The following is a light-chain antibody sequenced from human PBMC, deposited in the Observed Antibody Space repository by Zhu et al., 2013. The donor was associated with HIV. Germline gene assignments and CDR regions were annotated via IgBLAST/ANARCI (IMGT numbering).Light chain of an antibody. CDR2: GAS. CDR1: QSFSRN. V-gene: IGKV3-15*01. Sequence: EIVLTQSPGTLSLSPGERATLSCRASQSFSRNSLAWYQHKPGQAPRLLIYGASTRAPGIPVRFSGSGSGTDFTLTISSLQSEDFAVYYCQQYNNWPRTFGQGTKVEIK. J-gene: IGKJ1*01. CDR3: QQYNNWPRT.